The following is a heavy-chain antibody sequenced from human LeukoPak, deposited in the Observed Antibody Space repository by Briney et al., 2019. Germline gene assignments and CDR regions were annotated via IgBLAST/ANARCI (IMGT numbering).Heavy chain of an antibody. CDR1: GGSISSYY. CDR3: ARGEYVDTAMFVEWGFDP. V-gene: IGHV4-59*01. J-gene: IGHJ5*02. D-gene: IGHD5-18*01. Sequence: PSETLSLTCTVSGGSISSYYWSWIRQPPGKGLEWIGYIYYSGSTNYNPSLKSRVTISVDTSKNQFSLKLSSVTAADTAVYYCARGEYVDTAMFVEWGFDPWGQGTLVTVSS. CDR2: IYYSGST.